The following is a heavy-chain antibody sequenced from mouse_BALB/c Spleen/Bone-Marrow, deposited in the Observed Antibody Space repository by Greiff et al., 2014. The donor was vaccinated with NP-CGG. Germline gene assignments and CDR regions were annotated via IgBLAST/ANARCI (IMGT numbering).Heavy chain of an antibody. CDR3: AREGDYYGSSDY. J-gene: IGHJ2*01. CDR2: IWAGGST. CDR1: GFSLTSYG. Sequence: VMLVESGPGLVAPSQSLSITCTVSGFSLTSYGVHWVRQPPGKGLEWLGVIWAGGSTNYNSALMSRLSISKDNSKSQVFLKMSSLQTDDTAMYYCAREGDYYGSSDYWGQGTTLTVSS. V-gene: IGHV2-9*02. D-gene: IGHD1-1*01.